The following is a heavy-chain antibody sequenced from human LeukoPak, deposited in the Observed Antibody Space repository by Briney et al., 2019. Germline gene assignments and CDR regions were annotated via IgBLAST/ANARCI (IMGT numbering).Heavy chain of an antibody. V-gene: IGHV3-7*01. CDR3: ARGGGSAN. J-gene: IGHJ4*02. CDR2: TNLDGSDK. CDR1: GFTFTNYW. Sequence: GGSLRLSCVASGFTFTNYWMTWVRQAPGKGLEWVATTNLDGSDKYYVDSVKGRFTISRDNTKNSLYLQMNGLRAEGTAVYYCARGGGSANWSQGTLAIVSS.